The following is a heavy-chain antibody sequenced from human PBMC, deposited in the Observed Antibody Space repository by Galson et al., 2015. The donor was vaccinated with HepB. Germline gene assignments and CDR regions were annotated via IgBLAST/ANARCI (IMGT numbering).Heavy chain of an antibody. CDR3: VRDGAPRTSDS. Sequence: SLRLSCAASGFTFSNCFLNWVRQAPGKGLEWVSSISGSGSHIYDADSVKGRFTTSRDNAKSSLYLQMNSLRAEDTAVYYCVRDGAPRTSDSWGQGTLVTVSS. J-gene: IGHJ1*01. CDR1: GFTFSNCF. CDR2: ISGSGSHI. V-gene: IGHV3-21*01. D-gene: IGHD2-21*02.